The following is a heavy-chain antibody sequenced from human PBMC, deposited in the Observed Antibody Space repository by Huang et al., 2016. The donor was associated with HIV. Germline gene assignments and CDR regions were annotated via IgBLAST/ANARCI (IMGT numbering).Heavy chain of an antibody. D-gene: IGHD6-19*01. Sequence: EGQLLESGGGLTQPGGSRRLSCVVSEITFSNFAMSWVRQAPRKGLEWVATITGSGFTTYYAESVDGRFTVSRDHSKNTVNLQMDNLRVDDTAIYFCAKGMGSNWLSPSGLFDLWGRGTLVSVSS. V-gene: IGHV3-23*01. CDR3: AKGMGSNWLSPSGLFDL. J-gene: IGHJ2*01. CDR2: ITGSGFTT. CDR1: EITFSNFA.